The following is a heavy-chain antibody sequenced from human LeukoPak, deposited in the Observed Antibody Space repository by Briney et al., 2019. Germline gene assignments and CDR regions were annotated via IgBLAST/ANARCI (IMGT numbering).Heavy chain of an antibody. CDR3: AKDHRWLVDY. Sequence: TGRSLRLSCAASGFTFGTYSMHWVRQAPGKGLEWVAIISFAGTIINYADSVRGRFSISRDNSRNTLYLQMDSLRTEDTAVYYCAKDHRWLVDYWGQGTLVTVSS. CDR2: ISFAGTII. J-gene: IGHJ4*02. CDR1: GFTFGTYS. D-gene: IGHD6-19*01. V-gene: IGHV3-30-3*01.